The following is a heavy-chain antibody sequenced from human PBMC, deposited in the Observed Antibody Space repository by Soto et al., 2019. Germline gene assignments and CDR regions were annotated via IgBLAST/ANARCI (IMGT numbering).Heavy chain of an antibody. D-gene: IGHD2-2*01. Sequence: EVQLLESGGGLVQPGGSLRLSCAASGFTFSSYAMSWVRQAPGKGLEWVSAISGSGGSTYYADSVKGRFTIPRDNSKNTRYLQMNSLRAEDTAVYYCAKAHSSTSYSYWGQGTLVTVSS. CDR3: AKAHSSTSYSY. J-gene: IGHJ4*02. V-gene: IGHV3-23*01. CDR2: ISGSGGST. CDR1: GFTFSSYA.